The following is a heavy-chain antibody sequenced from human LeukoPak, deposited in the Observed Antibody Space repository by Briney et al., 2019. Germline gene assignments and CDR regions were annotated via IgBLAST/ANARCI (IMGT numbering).Heavy chain of an antibody. D-gene: IGHD2-2*01. CDR1: GYTFTSYA. V-gene: IGHV1-3*01. CDR2: INAGNGNT. Sequence: GASVKVSSKASGYTFTSYAMHWVRQAPGQGLEWMGWINAGNGNTKYSQKFQGRVTITRDTSASTAYMELSSLRSEDTAVYYCARSGYCSSTSCRNHYYFDYWGQGTLVTVSS. CDR3: ARSGYCSSTSCRNHYYFDY. J-gene: IGHJ4*02.